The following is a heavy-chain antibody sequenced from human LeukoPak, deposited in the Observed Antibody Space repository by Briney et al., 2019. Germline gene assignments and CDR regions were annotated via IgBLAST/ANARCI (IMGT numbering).Heavy chain of an antibody. CDR1: GFTFSTYP. J-gene: IGHJ4*02. D-gene: IGHD3-10*01. CDR3: AKDRDGSARYSTNFDY. V-gene: IGHV3-23*01. CDR2: MSGSGSST. Sequence: PGGSLRLPCAASGFTFSTYPMSWVRQSPGKGLEWVSSMSGSGSSTYYEDSVKGRFTISRDNSKNTLYLQMNSLRADDTAVYYCAKDRDGSARYSTNFDYWGQGTLVTVSS.